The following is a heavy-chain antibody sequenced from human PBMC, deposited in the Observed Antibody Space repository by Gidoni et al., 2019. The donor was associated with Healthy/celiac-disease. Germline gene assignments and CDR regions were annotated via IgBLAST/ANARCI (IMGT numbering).Heavy chain of an antibody. V-gene: IGHV3-21*01. CDR3: ARHGDRFEERGYYFDY. CDR2: ISSSSSYI. CDR1: GLTFSTYS. J-gene: IGHJ4*02. D-gene: IGHD4-17*01. Sequence: EVKLVESGGGLVKPGGSRRLSWSPSGLTFSTYSMNWVRQAPGKGLEWVSSISSSSSYIYYADSVKGRFTISRDNAKNSLYLQMNSLRAEDTAVYYCARHGDRFEERGYYFDYWGQGTLVTVSS.